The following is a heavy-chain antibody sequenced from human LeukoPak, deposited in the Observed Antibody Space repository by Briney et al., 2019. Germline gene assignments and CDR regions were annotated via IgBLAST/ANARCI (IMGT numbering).Heavy chain of an antibody. J-gene: IGHJ4*02. CDR3: AIFGTTGTKGSHDY. V-gene: IGHV1-3*01. Sequence: ASVKVSCKASGYTFTSYAMHWVRQAPGQRLEWMGWINAGNGNTKYSQKFRGRVTITRDTSASTAYMELSSLRSEDTAVYYCAIFGTTGTKGSHDYWGQGTLVTVSS. CDR1: GYTFTSYA. D-gene: IGHD1-1*01. CDR2: INAGNGNT.